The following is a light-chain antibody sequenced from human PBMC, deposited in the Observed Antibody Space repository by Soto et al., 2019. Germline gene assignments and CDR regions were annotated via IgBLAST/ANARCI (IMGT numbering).Light chain of an antibody. Sequence: EVMMTQSPATLSVSPGERATLSCRASQGISSNLAWYQQKPGQAPRLLIFGASTRATGIPARFSGSGSGTEFTLTISSLQSEDFAVYYCQQYNNWAPLTFGGGTKVEIK. CDR2: GAS. CDR3: QQYNNWAPLT. CDR1: QGISSN. V-gene: IGKV3-15*01. J-gene: IGKJ4*01.